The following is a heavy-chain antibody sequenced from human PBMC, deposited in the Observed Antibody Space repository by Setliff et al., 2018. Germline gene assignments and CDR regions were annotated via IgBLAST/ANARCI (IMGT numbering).Heavy chain of an antibody. Sequence: ASVKVSCKASGFTFTYFGISWVRLAPGQGLEWMGWIGGHNGKTMYAQKFQDRVVMATDTDTGTAYMELRSLRFDDSAIYYCAKEPAVSLTEAVRRSYYDYALDVWGQGTTVTVSS. CDR2: IGGHNGKT. D-gene: IGHD3-10*01. J-gene: IGHJ6*02. CDR1: GFTFTYFG. CDR3: AKEPAVSLTEAVRRSYYDYALDV. V-gene: IGHV1-18*01.